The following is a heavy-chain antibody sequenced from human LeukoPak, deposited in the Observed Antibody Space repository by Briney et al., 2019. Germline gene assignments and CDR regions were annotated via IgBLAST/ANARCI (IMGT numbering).Heavy chain of an antibody. Sequence: PGGSLRLSCAASGFTFSSYSMNWVRQAPGKGLEWVSYISSSSSTIYYADSVKGRFTISRDNSRNTLYLQMNSLRAEDTAVYYCAKDIWTFGGVIVLPYFDYWGQGTLVTVSS. CDR3: AKDIWTFGGVIVLPYFDY. J-gene: IGHJ4*02. CDR2: ISSSSSTI. D-gene: IGHD3-16*02. CDR1: GFTFSSYS. V-gene: IGHV3-48*01.